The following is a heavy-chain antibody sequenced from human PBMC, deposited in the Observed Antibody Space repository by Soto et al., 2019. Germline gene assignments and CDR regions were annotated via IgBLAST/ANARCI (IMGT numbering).Heavy chain of an antibody. J-gene: IGHJ6*02. CDR2: SSGSGGST. V-gene: IGHV3-23*01. CDR3: AKDGYYDLDMDV. Sequence: GGSLRLSCAASGFTLSNYAMSWVRQAPGKGLEWVSASSGSGGSTYYANSVKGRFTISRDNSKNTLYLQLNSLRAEDTAVYYCAKDGYYDLDMDVWGQGTTVTVS. CDR1: GFTLSNYA.